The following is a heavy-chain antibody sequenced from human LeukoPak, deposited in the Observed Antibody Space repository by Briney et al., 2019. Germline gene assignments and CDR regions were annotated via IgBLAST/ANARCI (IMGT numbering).Heavy chain of an antibody. CDR1: GFTVSSNY. D-gene: IGHD7-27*01. CDR2: IYSGGST. J-gene: IGHJ4*02. V-gene: IGHV3-66*04. Sequence: GGSLRLSCAASGFTVSSNYMSWVRQAPGKGLEWVSVIYSGGSTYYADSVKGRFTISRDNSKNTLYLQMNSLRAEDTAVYCCARLLGGYYFDYWGQGTLVTVSS. CDR3: ARLLGGYYFDY.